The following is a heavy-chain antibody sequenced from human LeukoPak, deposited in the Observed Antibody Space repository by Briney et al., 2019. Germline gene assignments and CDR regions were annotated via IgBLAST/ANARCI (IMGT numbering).Heavy chain of an antibody. J-gene: IGHJ4*02. CDR1: GGTFSSYA. Sequence: GASVKVSCKASGGTFSSYAISWVRQAPGQGLEWMGGIIPIFGTANYAQKFQGRVTITADESTSTAYMELSSLRSEDTAVYYCARGNKALVSSSWYSPFDYWGQGTLVTVSS. D-gene: IGHD6-13*01. CDR2: IIPIFGTA. V-gene: IGHV1-69*13. CDR3: ARGNKALVSSSWYSPFDY.